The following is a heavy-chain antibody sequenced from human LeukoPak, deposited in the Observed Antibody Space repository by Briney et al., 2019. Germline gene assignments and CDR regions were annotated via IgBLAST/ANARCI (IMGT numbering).Heavy chain of an antibody. CDR1: GFIFTDYY. D-gene: IGHD3-9*01. CDR3: ARVDYDILTGYSPYFHY. CDR2: ISSSSIYI. V-gene: IGHV3-11*06. Sequence: GGSLRLSCAASGFIFTDYYMSWIRQAPGKGLERVSSISSSSIYIYYADSVKGRFTISRDNAKNSLFLQMNSLRAEDTAVYYCARVDYDILTGYSPYFHYWGQGTLVTVSS. J-gene: IGHJ4*02.